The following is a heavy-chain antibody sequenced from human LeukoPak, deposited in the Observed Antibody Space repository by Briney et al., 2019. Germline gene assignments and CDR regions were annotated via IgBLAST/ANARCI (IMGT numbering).Heavy chain of an antibody. CDR1: GGSISSYY. V-gene: IGHV4-59*08. J-gene: IGHJ6*03. D-gene: IGHD2-8*02. CDR3: ARSGPYYYYYYMDV. CDR2: INDRGST. Sequence: PSETLSLTCTVSGGSISSYYWSWIRQPPGKGLEWIGYINDRGSTNYNPSLKSRVTISEDTSKNQFSLKLSSVTAADTAVYYCARSGPYYYYYYMDVWGKGTTVTISS.